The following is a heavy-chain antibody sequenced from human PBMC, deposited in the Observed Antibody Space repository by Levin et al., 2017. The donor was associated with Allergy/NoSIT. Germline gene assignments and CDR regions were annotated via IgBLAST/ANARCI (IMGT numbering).Heavy chain of an antibody. CDR3: ASSIAAAGIGDY. CDR1: GYTFTSYG. Sequence: ASVKVSCKASGYTFTSYGISWVRQAPGQGLEWMGWISAYNGNTNYAQKLQGRVTMTTDTSTSTAYKELRSLRSDDTAVYYCASSIAAAGIGDYWGQGTLVTVSS. D-gene: IGHD6-13*01. V-gene: IGHV1-18*01. CDR2: ISAYNGNT. J-gene: IGHJ4*02.